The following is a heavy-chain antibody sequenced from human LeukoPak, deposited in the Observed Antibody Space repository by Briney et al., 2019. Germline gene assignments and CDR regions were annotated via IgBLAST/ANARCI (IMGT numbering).Heavy chain of an antibody. CDR1: GYNFIGYY. CDR3: ARDGDHQTRIKDYYYYYYMDV. J-gene: IGHJ6*03. D-gene: IGHD7-27*01. CDR2: INPNGGAT. V-gene: IGHV1-2*02. Sequence: GTSVKVSCKAFGYNFIGYYLHWVRQAPGQGLEWMGWINPNGGATNYAQKFEGRVTMTWDTTISTAYMDLSRLRSDDTAVYYCARDGDHQTRIKDYYYYYYMDVWGKGTTVTVSS.